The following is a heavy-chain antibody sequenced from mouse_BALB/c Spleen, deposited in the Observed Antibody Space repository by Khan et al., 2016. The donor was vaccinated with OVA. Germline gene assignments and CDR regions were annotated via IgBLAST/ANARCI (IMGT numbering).Heavy chain of an antibody. D-gene: IGHD2-14*01. J-gene: IGHJ3*01. CDR1: GYSITNAYA. CDR2: ISYSGSP. Sequence: EVQLQESGPGLVKPSQSLSLTCTVTGYSITNAYAWNWIRQFPGNKMERMGYISYSGSPSYHPSLKSRISFTRDTSKNPFFLQLNSVTNEDTATYDCARSGYYRYDTFAYWGQGTLVTVSA. V-gene: IGHV3-2*02. CDR3: ARSGYYRYDTFAY.